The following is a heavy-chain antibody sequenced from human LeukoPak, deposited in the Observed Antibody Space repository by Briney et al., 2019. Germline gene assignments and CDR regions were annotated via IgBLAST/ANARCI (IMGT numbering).Heavy chain of an antibody. CDR3: ARDRHGYFDY. D-gene: IGHD6-13*01. J-gene: IGHJ4*02. Sequence: GGSLRLSCAASGFTFSDPYMIWLRQAPGKGLEAISYISHNGETKYDADSVEGRLSISRDNAKSSLYLQMNSLRVEDTAVYYCARDRHGYFDYWGQGTLVTVSS. V-gene: IGHV3-11*01. CDR1: GFTFSDPY. CDR2: ISHNGETK.